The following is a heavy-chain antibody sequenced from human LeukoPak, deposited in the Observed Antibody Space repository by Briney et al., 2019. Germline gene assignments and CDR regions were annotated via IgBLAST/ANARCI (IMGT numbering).Heavy chain of an antibody. CDR1: GFTCSSNA. J-gene: IGHJ5*02. CDR2: ITGNGGST. Sequence: GGSLRLSCAAAGFTCSSNAMSWVRQAPGRGLEWVSAITGNGGSTYYADSVKGRFTISRDNSKNTLYLQMNSLRAEDTAVYYCAKYTDQWGQGTLVTVSS. D-gene: IGHD1-14*01. CDR3: AKYTDQ. V-gene: IGHV3-23*01.